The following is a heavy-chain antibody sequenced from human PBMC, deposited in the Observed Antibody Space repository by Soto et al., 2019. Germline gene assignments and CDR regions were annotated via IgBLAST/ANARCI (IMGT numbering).Heavy chain of an antibody. CDR1: GGSFSGYY. CDR3: ATSTTVTITDYYYYYGMDV. V-gene: IGHV4-34*01. Sequence: PPETLSLTCAVYGGSFSGYYWSWIRQPPGKGLEWIGEINHSGSTNYNPSLKSRVTISVDTSKNQFSLKLSSVTAADTAVYYCATSTTVTITDYYYYYGMDVWGQGTTVRVS. J-gene: IGHJ6*02. CDR2: INHSGST. D-gene: IGHD4-17*01.